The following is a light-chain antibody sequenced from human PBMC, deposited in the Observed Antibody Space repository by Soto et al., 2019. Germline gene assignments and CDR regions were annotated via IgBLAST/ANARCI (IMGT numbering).Light chain of an antibody. CDR3: SSYTSSSLV. V-gene: IGLV2-14*01. CDR1: SSDVGGYNY. Sequence: QSVLTQPASVSGCPGQSITISCTGTSSDVGGYNYVSWYQQHPGKAPKLMIYEVSNRPSGVSNRFSGSKSGNTASLTISGLQAEDEADYYCSSYTSSSLVFGGGTQLTVL. CDR2: EVS. J-gene: IGLJ2*01.